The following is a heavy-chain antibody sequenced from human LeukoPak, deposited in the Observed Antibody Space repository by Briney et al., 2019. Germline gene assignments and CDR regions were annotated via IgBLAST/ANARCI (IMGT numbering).Heavy chain of an antibody. Sequence: GGSLRLSCAASGFTFSSYGMHWVRQAPGKGLEWVAIIWYDGSNKYYADSVKGRFTISRDNSKNTLYLQMNSLRAEDTAVYYCARVLLVRGVIGEYYFDYWGQGTLVTVSS. D-gene: IGHD3-10*01. CDR2: IWYDGSNK. V-gene: IGHV3-33*01. J-gene: IGHJ4*02. CDR1: GFTFSSYG. CDR3: ARVLLVRGVIGEYYFDY.